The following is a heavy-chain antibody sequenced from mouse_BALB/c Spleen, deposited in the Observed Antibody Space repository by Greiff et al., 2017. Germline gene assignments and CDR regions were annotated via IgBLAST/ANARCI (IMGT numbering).Heavy chain of an antibody. CDR3: ARDTLGPGNY. Sequence: EVKLVESGPGLVKPSQSLSLTCSVTGYSITSGYYWNWIRQFPGNKLEWMGYISYDGSNNYNPSLKNRISITRDTSKNQFFLKLNSVTTEDTATYYCARDTLGPGNYWGQGTTLTVSS. J-gene: IGHJ2*01. CDR2: ISYDGSN. CDR1: GYSITSGYY. V-gene: IGHV3-6*02.